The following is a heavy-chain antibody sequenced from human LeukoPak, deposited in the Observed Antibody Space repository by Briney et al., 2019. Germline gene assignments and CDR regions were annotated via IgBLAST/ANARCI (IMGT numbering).Heavy chain of an antibody. CDR3: ARRATTRDGYNWNWFDP. J-gene: IGHJ5*02. CDR2: IYPGDSDT. D-gene: IGHD5-24*01. Sequence: GESLKISCKGSGYSFTDYWIGWVRQLPGKGLEWMGLIYPGDSDTRYSPSFQGQVTISADKSISTPYLQWSSLRASDTAMYYCARRATTRDGYNWNWFDPWGQGTLVTVSS. V-gene: IGHV5-51*01. CDR1: GYSFTDYW.